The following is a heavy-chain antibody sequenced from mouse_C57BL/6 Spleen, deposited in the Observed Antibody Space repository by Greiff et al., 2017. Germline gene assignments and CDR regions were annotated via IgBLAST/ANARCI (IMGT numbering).Heavy chain of an antibody. J-gene: IGHJ3*01. CDR1: GYTFTSYW. D-gene: IGHD2-2*01. Sequence: QVQLKESGAELVKPGASVKLSCKASGYTFTSYWMHWVKQRPGQGLEWIGMIHPNSGSTNYNEKFKSKATLTVDKSSSTAYMQLSSLTSEDSAVYYCARGGDYGYDGGFAYWGQGTLVTVSA. CDR3: ARGGDYGYDGGFAY. V-gene: IGHV1-64*01. CDR2: IHPNSGST.